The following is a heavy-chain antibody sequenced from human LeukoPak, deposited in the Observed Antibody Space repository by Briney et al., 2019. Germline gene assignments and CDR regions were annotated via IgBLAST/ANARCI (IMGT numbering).Heavy chain of an antibody. Sequence: GGSLRLSCAASGFTFSSYSMNWVRQAPGKGLEWVSSISSSSYIYYADSVKGRFTISRDNAKNSLYLQMNSLRAEDTAVYYCARDSVVVPATLGYWGQGTMVTVSS. J-gene: IGHJ4*02. CDR3: ARDSVVVPATLGY. D-gene: IGHD2-2*01. V-gene: IGHV3-21*01. CDR2: ISSSSYI. CDR1: GFTFSSYS.